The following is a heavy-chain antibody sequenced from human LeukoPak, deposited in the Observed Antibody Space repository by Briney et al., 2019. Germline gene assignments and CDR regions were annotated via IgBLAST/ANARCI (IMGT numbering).Heavy chain of an antibody. D-gene: IGHD2-15*01. Sequence: PSETLSLTCTVSGGSISSYYWSWIRQPPGKGLEWIGYIYYSGSTNYNPPLKSRVTISGDTSKNQFSLKLSSVTAADTAVYYCATATLYCSGGSCYPNYFDYWGQGTLVTVSS. V-gene: IGHV4-59*01. CDR1: GGSISSYY. J-gene: IGHJ4*02. CDR2: IYYSGST. CDR3: ATATLYCSGGSCYPNYFDY.